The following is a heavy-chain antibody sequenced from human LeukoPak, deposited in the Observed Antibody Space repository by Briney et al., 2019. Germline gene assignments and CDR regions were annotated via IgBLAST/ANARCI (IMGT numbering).Heavy chain of an antibody. CDR3: ARGITSDY. CDR1: GGSFSGYY. D-gene: IGHD3-10*01. Sequence: SVTLSLTCAVYGGSFSGYYWSWIRQPPGKGLEWIGEINHSGSTNYNPSLKSQVTISVDTSKNQFPLKLSSVTAADTAVYYCARGITSDYWGQGTLVTVSS. J-gene: IGHJ4*02. V-gene: IGHV4-34*01. CDR2: INHSGST.